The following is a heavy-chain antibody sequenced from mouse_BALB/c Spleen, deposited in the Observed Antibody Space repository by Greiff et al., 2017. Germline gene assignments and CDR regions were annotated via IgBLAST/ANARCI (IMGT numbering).Heavy chain of an antibody. CDR3: ARNYYDYDYYAMDY. D-gene: IGHD2-4*01. CDR1: GFSLTSYG. J-gene: IGHJ4*01. Sequence: VQLQQSGPGLVQPSQSLSITCTVSGFSLTSYGVHWVRQSPGKGLEWLGVIWSGGSTDYNAAFISRLSISKDNSKSQVFFKMNSLQANDTAIYYCARNYYDYDYYAMDYWGQGTSVTVSS. V-gene: IGHV2-2*02. CDR2: IWSGGST.